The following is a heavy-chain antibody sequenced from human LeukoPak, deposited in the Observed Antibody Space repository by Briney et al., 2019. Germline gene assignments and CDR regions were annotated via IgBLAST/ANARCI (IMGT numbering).Heavy chain of an antibody. CDR1: GYTFTGYY. Sequence: ASVKVSCKASGYTFTGYYMHWVRQAPGQGLEWMGWINPNSGGTNYAQKFQGRVTMTRDTSISTAYMELSRLRSDDTAVYYCARPSDILTGTTVGYGMDVWGQGTTVTVSS. J-gene: IGHJ6*02. CDR2: INPNSGGT. D-gene: IGHD3-9*01. V-gene: IGHV1-2*02. CDR3: ARPSDILTGTTVGYGMDV.